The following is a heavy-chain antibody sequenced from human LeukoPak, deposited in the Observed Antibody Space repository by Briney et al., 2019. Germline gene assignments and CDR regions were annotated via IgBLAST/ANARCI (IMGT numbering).Heavy chain of an antibody. V-gene: IGHV3-43*01. J-gene: IGHJ6*03. D-gene: IGHD6-6*01. CDR2: ISWDGGST. CDR3: AKDIGYSSSSYYMDV. CDR1: GFTFDDYT. Sequence: GGSLRFSCAASGFTFDDYTMHWVRQAPGKGLEWVSLISWDGGSTYYADSVKGRFTISRDNSKNSLYLQMNSLRTEDTALYYCAKDIGYSSSSYYMDVWGKGTTVTVSS.